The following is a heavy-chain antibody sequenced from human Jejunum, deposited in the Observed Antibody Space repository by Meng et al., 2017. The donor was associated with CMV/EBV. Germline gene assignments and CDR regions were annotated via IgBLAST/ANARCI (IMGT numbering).Heavy chain of an antibody. J-gene: IGHJ4*02. CDR3: MRAHPLGT. V-gene: IGHV3-7*04. CDR1: GFTFSEFW. CDR2: IKEDGSDI. Sequence: LSCVASGFTFSEFWMSWVRQTPGRGPEWVANIKEDGSDISYVDSVRGRFTISRDNAKNSLYLQMNSLTAEDTALYYCMRAHPLGTWGQGTLVTVSS. D-gene: IGHD7-27*01.